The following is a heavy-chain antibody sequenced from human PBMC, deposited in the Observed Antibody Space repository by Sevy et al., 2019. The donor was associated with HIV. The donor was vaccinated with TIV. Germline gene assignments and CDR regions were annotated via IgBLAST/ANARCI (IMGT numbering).Heavy chain of an antibody. CDR1: AYTFTGHY. J-gene: IGHJ4*02. CDR3: ARVGVVVEPAARGYFDY. V-gene: IGHV1-2*02. CDR2: INPNSGGT. Sequence: ASVKVSCKASAYTFTGHYIHWVRQAPGQGLECMGWINPNSGGTIYAQKFQGRVTMTRDTSISTAYMELSRLRSDETAVYYCARVGVVVEPAARGYFDYWGQGTLVTVSS. D-gene: IGHD2-2*01.